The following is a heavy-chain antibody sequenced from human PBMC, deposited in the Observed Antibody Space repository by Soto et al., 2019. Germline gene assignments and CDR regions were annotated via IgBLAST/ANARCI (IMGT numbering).Heavy chain of an antibody. Sequence: GGVLRLSCEGSGFTFSSYSMNWVRQAPGKGLEWVSSISGSGGYIYYADSVKGRFTISRDNAKNSLYLQMTSLRDEDTALYYCARDRQSTPWYAADYWGQGSLVTVSS. D-gene: IGHD6-13*01. CDR1: GFTFSSYS. V-gene: IGHV3-21*01. CDR2: ISGSGGYI. J-gene: IGHJ4*02. CDR3: ARDRQSTPWYAADY.